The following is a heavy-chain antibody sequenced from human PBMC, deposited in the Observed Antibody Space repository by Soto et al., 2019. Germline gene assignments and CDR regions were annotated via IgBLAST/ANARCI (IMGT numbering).Heavy chain of an antibody. J-gene: IGHJ6*02. Sequence: EVQLVESGGGLVQPGGSLRLSCVASGFPFDTYSMNWVRQAPGKGLEWVSYISSSSSTIYYADSVKGRFTISRDDAKNSLYLQMNSLRAEDTAVYFCARVQDYGDRLGFYYYGMGVWGQGTTVTVSS. CDR3: ARVQDYGDRLGFYYYGMGV. CDR1: GFPFDTYS. D-gene: IGHD4-17*01. CDR2: ISSSSSTI. V-gene: IGHV3-48*01.